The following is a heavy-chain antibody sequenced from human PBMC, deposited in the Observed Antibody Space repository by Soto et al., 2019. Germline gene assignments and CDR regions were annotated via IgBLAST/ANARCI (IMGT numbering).Heavy chain of an antibody. CDR1: GGSFSGYY. CDR3: ARGLRLDYGGNSGDDY. V-gene: IGHV4-34*01. D-gene: IGHD4-17*01. J-gene: IGHJ4*02. CDR2: INHSGST. Sequence: QVQLQQWGAGLLKPSETLSLTCAVYGGSFSGYYWSWIRQPPGKGLEWIGEINHSGSTNYNPSLKSRVTISVDTSKNQFSLKLSSVTAADTAVYYWARGLRLDYGGNSGDDYWGQGTLVTVSS.